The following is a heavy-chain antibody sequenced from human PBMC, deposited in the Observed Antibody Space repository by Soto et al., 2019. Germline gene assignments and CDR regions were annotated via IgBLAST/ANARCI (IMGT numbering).Heavy chain of an antibody. CDR1: GYTFTSYD. Sequence: ASVKVSCKASGYTFTSYDINWVRQASGQGLEWMGWMNPNSGNTGYAQKFQGRVTMTRNTSISTAYMELSSLRSEDTAVYYCAREYCSSTSCPWDVWGKGTTVTVSS. CDR3: AREYCSSTSCPWDV. V-gene: IGHV1-8*01. D-gene: IGHD2-2*01. CDR2: MNPNSGNT. J-gene: IGHJ6*04.